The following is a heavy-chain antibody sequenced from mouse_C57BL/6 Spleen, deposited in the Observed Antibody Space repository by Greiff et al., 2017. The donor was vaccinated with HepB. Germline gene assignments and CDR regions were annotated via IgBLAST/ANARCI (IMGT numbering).Heavy chain of an antibody. CDR1: GYTFTSYW. CDR2: IHPNSGST. J-gene: IGHJ2*01. Sequence: QVQLQQPGAELVKPGASVKLSCKASGYTFTSYWMHWVKQRPGQGLEWIGMIHPNSGSTNYNEKFKSKATLTVDKSSSTDYMQLSSLTSADSAVYYCASTVVGGLGDYWGQGTTLTVSS. V-gene: IGHV1-64*01. D-gene: IGHD1-1*01. CDR3: ASTVVGGLGDY.